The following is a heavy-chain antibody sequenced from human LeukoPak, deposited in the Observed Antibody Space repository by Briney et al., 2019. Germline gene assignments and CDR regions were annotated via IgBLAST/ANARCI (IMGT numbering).Heavy chain of an antibody. D-gene: IGHD6-13*01. CDR1: AFIFSGHW. Sequence: TGGSLRLSCEGSAFIFSGHWMNWVRQTPGKGLEWVSVIHSGGSTYYADSVKGRFTISRDNSKNMVYLQMNSLRAEDTAVYYCAREGYSSSWGHFDYWGQGTPVTVSS. CDR2: IHSGGST. J-gene: IGHJ4*02. V-gene: IGHV3-53*01. CDR3: AREGYSSSWGHFDY.